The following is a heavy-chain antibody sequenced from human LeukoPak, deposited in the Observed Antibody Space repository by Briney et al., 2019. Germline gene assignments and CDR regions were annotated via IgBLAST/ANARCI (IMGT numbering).Heavy chain of an antibody. CDR3: ARVSKVVTAIAFDS. CDR1: GYTFTGYY. V-gene: IGHV1-2*02. J-gene: IGHJ4*02. Sequence: GASVKVSCKASGYTFTGYYMHWVRQAPGQGLEWMGWINPNSGGTNYAQKFQGRVTMTRDTSISTAYMELSRLRSDDTAVYYCARVSKVVTAIAFDSWGQGTLVTVSS. D-gene: IGHD2-21*02. CDR2: INPNSGGT.